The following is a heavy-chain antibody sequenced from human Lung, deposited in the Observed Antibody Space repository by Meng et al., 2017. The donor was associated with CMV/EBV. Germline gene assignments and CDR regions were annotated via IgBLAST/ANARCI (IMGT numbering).Heavy chain of an antibody. CDR3: ARARATGTDSSSPDS. J-gene: IGHJ4*02. D-gene: IGHD1-14*01. Sequence: GGSLRLSXAASGFPFRSYAMHWVRQAPGKGLEWVAVVSHHGRNKYYADSVKGRFTISRDNSKNTLYLHMNSLRAEYSAVFYCARARATGTDSSSPDSWGQGTLVTVSS. CDR2: VSHHGRNK. CDR1: GFPFRSYA. V-gene: IGHV3-30*04.